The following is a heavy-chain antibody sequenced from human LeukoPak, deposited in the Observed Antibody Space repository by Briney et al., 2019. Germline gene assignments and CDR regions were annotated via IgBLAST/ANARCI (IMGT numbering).Heavy chain of an antibody. V-gene: IGHV3-30*02. CDR3: ATKAAPGTFYYMDV. D-gene: IGHD6-6*01. CDR1: GFTFSSYG. Sequence: GGSLRLXCAASGFTFSSYGMHWDRQAPGKGLEWVAFIRYDGSTKYYADSVKGRFTISRDNSKNTLYLQVSSLKAEDTAVYYCATKAAPGTFYYMDVWGKGTTVTVSS. J-gene: IGHJ6*03. CDR2: IRYDGSTK.